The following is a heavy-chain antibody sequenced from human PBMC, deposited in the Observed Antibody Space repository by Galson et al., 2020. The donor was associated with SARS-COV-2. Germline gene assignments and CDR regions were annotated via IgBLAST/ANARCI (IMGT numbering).Heavy chain of an antibody. CDR3: ARGHWKLDY. D-gene: IGHD1-1*01. CDR2: IDPAGTSI. Sequence: GESLKISCAASGFRFNGYAMSWVRQSPGKGLEWVSYIDPAGTSIYYADSVKGRFTISRDNAENLLYLQMNSLTAEDTAVYFCARGHWKLDYWGQGTQVTVSS. J-gene: IGHJ4*02. CDR1: GFRFNGYA. V-gene: IGHV3-11*01.